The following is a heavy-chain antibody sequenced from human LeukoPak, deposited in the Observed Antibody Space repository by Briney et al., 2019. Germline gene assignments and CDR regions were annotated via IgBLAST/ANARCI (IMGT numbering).Heavy chain of an antibody. V-gene: IGHV4-39*01. J-gene: IGHJ4*02. CDR3: ARHRPEYSGNSFDY. CDR1: GGSINSSSYY. CDR2: IYYSGST. Sequence: SETLSLTCTVSGGSINSSSYYWGWIRQPPGKGLEWIGSIYYSGSTYYNPSLKSRVTISIDTSKNQFSLKLSSVSAADTAVYYCARHRPEYSGNSFDYWGQGTLVTVSS. D-gene: IGHD1-26*01.